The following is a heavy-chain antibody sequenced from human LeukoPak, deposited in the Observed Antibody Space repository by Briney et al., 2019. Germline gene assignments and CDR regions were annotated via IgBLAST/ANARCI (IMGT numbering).Heavy chain of an antibody. CDR1: GGSISSGSYY. J-gene: IGHJ5*02. D-gene: IGHD6-19*01. V-gene: IGHV4-61*02. CDR3: ARHARYSSTDL. CDR2: IYTSGST. Sequence: PSQTLSLTCTVSGGSISSGSYYWSWIRQPAGKGLEWIGRIYTSGSTNYNPSLKSRVTISVDTSKNQFSLKLSSVTAADTAVYYCARHARYSSTDLWGQGTLVTVSS.